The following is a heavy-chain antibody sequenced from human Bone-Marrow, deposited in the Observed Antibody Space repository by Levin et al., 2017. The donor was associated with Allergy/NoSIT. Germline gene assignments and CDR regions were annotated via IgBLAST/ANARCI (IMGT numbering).Heavy chain of an antibody. Sequence: LRLSCAVSGGSISSGGYSWSWIRQPPGKGLEWIGYIYHSGSTYYNPSLKSRVTISVDRSKNQFSLKLSSVTAADTAVYYCARGTGDYGYYDGMDVWGQGTTVTVSS. J-gene: IGHJ6*02. CDR3: ARGTGDYGYYDGMDV. V-gene: IGHV4-30-2*01. D-gene: IGHD4-17*01. CDR2: IYHSGST. CDR1: GGSISSGGYS.